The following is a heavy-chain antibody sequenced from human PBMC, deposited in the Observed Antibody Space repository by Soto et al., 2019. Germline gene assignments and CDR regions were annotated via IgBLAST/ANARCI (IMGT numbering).Heavy chain of an antibody. V-gene: IGHV3-15*01. CDR3: TTENSGDQDATDY. CDR1: GFTFSNAW. D-gene: IGHD7-27*01. CDR2: IKSKTDGGTT. Sequence: GGSLRLSCAASGFTFSNAWMSWVRQAPGKGLEWVGRIKSKTDGGTTDYAAPVKGRFTISRDDSKNTLYLQMNSLKTEDTAVYYCTTENSGDQDATDYWGQGTLVTVSS. J-gene: IGHJ4*02.